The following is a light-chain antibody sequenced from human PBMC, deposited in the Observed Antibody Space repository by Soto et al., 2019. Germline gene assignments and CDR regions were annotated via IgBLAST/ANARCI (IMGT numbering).Light chain of an antibody. CDR1: ERVISIY. CDR3: QQYGSSPPYT. J-gene: IGKJ2*01. Sequence: EIVLTQSPGTLSLSPGERATLSCRASERVISIYLAWYQRKPGQAPRLLIYGASNRATGIPDRFSGSGSGTDFTLTISRLEPEDFAVYYCQQYGSSPPYTFGQGSRLEIK. V-gene: IGKV3-20*01. CDR2: GAS.